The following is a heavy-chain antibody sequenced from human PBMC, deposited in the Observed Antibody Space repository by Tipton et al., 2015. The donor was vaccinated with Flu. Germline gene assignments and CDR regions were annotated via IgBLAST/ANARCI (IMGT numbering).Heavy chain of an antibody. V-gene: IGHV4-38-2*02. CDR2: INDSGNT. CDR1: GYSISGGYY. J-gene: IGHJ4*02. D-gene: IGHD1-26*01. CDR3: ARLEVVVGATGGQGDY. Sequence: LRLSCTVSGYSISGGYYWGWIRQPPGRGLEWIGNINDSGNTYHNPSLKSRVIMSVDRSRNHFSLKLSSVTAADTAVYYCARLEVVVGATGGQGDYWGQGTLVTVSS.